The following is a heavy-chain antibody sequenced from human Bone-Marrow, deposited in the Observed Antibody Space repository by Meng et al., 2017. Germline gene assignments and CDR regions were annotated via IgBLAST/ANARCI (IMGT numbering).Heavy chain of an antibody. V-gene: IGHV4-34*01. D-gene: IGHD3-22*01. CDR1: GGCFSGYY. J-gene: IGHJ5*02. CDR2: INHSGST. Sequence: QVQLQQWGAVLVEPSETLSLRGAVYGGCFSGYYWSWIRQPPGKGLEWIGEINHSGSTNYNPSLKSRVTISVDTSKNQFSLKLSSVTAADTAVYYCARVGVVVITPNWFDPWGQGTLVTVSS. CDR3: ARVGVVVITPNWFDP.